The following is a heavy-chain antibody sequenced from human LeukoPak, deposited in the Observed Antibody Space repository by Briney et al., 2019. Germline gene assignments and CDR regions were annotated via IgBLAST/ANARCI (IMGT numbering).Heavy chain of an antibody. CDR2: IYTNGDT. CDR3: ARAAGAAGGQYFDH. Sequence: SETLSLTCTVSGGSISGYYWSWIRQPARQGLEWIGRIYTNGDTKFNPSLKSRVTMSVVTSKNQLSLKLRPVTAADTAVYYCARAAGAAGGQYFDHWGQGTLVTVSS. J-gene: IGHJ4*02. V-gene: IGHV4-4*07. CDR1: GGSISGYY. D-gene: IGHD6-13*01.